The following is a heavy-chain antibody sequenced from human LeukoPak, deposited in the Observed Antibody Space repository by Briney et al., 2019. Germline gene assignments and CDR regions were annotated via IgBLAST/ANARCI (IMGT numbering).Heavy chain of an antibody. CDR1: GGTFSSYA. CDR3: ARSRQLGHGDYYYYYMDV. J-gene: IGHJ6*03. CDR2: IIPIFGTA. Sequence: SVKVSCKASGGTFSSYAISWVRQAPGQGLEWMGGIIPIFGTANYAQKFQGRVTITTDESTSTAYMELSSLRSEDTAVYYCARSRQLGHGDYYYYYMDVWGKGTTVTVSS. V-gene: IGHV1-69*05. D-gene: IGHD6-6*01.